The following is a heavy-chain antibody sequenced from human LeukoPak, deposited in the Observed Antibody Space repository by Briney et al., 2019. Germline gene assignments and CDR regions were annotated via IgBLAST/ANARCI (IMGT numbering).Heavy chain of an antibody. CDR1: GFTFSSYW. D-gene: IGHD3-3*01. J-gene: IGHJ4*02. V-gene: IGHV3-7*01. CDR3: ARGPRRHYDFWSGYYQDY. Sequence: PGGSLRLSCAASGFTFSSYWMSWVRQAPGNGLVWVANIKQDGSEKYYVDSVKGRFTISRDNAKNSLYLQMNSLRAEDTAVYYCARGPRRHYDFWSGYYQDYWGQGTLVTVSS. CDR2: IKQDGSEK.